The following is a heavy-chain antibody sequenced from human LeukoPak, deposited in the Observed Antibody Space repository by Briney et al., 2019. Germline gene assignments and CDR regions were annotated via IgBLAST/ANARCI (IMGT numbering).Heavy chain of an antibody. D-gene: IGHD3-9*01. Sequence: ASVNVSCKASGYTFTGYYMHWVRQAPGQGLEWMGWINPNSGSTNYAQKFQGRVTMTRDTSISTAYMELSRLRSDDTAVYYCARVLRYFDLDYWGQGNLVTVSS. CDR1: GYTFTGYY. CDR2: INPNSGST. J-gene: IGHJ4*02. CDR3: ARVLRYFDLDY. V-gene: IGHV1-2*02.